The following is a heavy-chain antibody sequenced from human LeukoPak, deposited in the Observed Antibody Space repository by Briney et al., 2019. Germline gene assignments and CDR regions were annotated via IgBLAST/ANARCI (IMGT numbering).Heavy chain of an antibody. CDR1: GFTFSDHY. Sequence: PGGSLRLSCRASGFTFSDHYMTWVRQAPGKGLEWVASIKEGGSEKYYVDSVKGRFTISRDNSKNTLYLQMNSLRAEDTAVYYCAKDAYGDYSSDYWGQGTLVTVSS. J-gene: IGHJ4*02. CDR3: AKDAYGDYSSDY. D-gene: IGHD4-17*01. CDR2: IKEGGSEK. V-gene: IGHV3-7*03.